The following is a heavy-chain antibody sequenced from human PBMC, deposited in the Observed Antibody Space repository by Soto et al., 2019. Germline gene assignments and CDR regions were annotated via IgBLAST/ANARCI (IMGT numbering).Heavy chain of an antibody. CDR3: ARRGGCSSTSCYTVPDAFDI. CDR2: IYYSGST. D-gene: IGHD2-2*02. J-gene: IGHJ3*02. CDR1: GGSISSYY. Sequence: LSLTCTVSGGSISSYYWSWIRQPPGKGLEWIGYIYYSGSTNYNPSLKSRVTISVDTSKNQFSLKLSSVTAADTAVYYCARRGGCSSTSCYTVPDAFDIWGQGTMVTVSS. V-gene: IGHV4-59*08.